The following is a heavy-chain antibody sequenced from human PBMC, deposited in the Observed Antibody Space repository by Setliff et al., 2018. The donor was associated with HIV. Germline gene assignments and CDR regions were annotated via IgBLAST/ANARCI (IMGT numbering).Heavy chain of an antibody. V-gene: IGHV3-30*02. CDR2: IRYDGSNK. Sequence: GGSLRLSCAASGFTFSSYCMHWVRQAPGKGLEWVTFIRYDGSNKYYADSVQGRFTISRDTAKNTLYLEMNSLRAEDTAVYYCAKDRPASGYYPIPDAFDIWGQGTMVTVSS. CDR3: AKDRPASGYYPIPDAFDI. D-gene: IGHD3-3*01. CDR1: GFTFSSYC. J-gene: IGHJ3*02.